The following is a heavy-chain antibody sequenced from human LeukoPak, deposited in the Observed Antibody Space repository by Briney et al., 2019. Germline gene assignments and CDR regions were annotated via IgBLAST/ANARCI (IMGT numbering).Heavy chain of an antibody. J-gene: IGHJ4*02. CDR2: IYPGDSDA. D-gene: IGHD2-2*01. Sequence: GESLKISCKGSGYSFTSYWIGWVRQMPGKGLEWMGIIYPGDSDARYSPSFQGQVTISADKSISTAYLQWSSLKASDTAMYYCARAQGYCSSSSSRICAFDYWGQGALVTVSS. CDR3: ARAQGYCSSSSSRICAFDY. V-gene: IGHV5-51*01. CDR1: GYSFTSYW.